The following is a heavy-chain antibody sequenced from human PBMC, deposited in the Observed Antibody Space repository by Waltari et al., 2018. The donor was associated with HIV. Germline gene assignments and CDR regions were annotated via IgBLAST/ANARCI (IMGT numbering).Heavy chain of an antibody. CDR3: ASTRMGPRYYFDY. CDR2: IWYDGSNK. Sequence: QVQLVESGGGVVQPGRSLRLSCAASGFPFSSYGMHWVRQAQGKGLEWVALIWYDGSNKYYADSVKGRFTISRDNSKNTLYLQMNSLRAEDTAVYYCASTRMGPRYYFDYWGQGTLVTVSS. D-gene: IGHD2-8*01. CDR1: GFPFSSYG. J-gene: IGHJ4*02. V-gene: IGHV3-33*01.